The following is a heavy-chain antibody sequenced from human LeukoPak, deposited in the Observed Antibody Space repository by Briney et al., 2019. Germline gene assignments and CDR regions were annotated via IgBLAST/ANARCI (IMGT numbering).Heavy chain of an antibody. J-gene: IGHJ4*02. CDR3: AREESYVFDY. Sequence: SETLSLTCTVSGGSISSSSYYWGWIRQPPGKGLEWIGSIYYSGSTYYNPPLKSRVTISVDTSKNQFSLRLSSVTAADTAVYYSAREESYVFDYWGQGTLVTVSS. CDR2: IYYSGST. V-gene: IGHV4-39*07. CDR1: GGSISSSSYY. D-gene: IGHD1-26*01.